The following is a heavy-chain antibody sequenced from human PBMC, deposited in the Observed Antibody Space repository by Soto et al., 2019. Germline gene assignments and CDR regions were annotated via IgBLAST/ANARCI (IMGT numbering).Heavy chain of an antibody. V-gene: IGHV1-69*13. J-gene: IGHJ5*02. CDR1: GDTFTDLG. CDR2: IIPIFGTP. Sequence: GASVKVSCKASGDTFTDLGLHWVRQAPGQGLEWMGGIIPIFGTPNYAQKFQGRVIITADEFTSTAHMELSSLRSEDTAVYYCARGWDHYDSSGLLTWFDPWGQGTLVTVSS. D-gene: IGHD3-22*01. CDR3: ARGWDHYDSSGLLTWFDP.